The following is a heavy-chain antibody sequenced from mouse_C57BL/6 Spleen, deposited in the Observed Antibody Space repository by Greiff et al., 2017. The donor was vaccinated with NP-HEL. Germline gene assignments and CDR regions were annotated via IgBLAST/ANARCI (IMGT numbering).Heavy chain of an antibody. CDR1: LFTFIIYS. Sequence: LFHPLFSLKLSFSSSLFTFIIYSISCFLHTPEKSLEWFATIIYFGSYTYYPDNVKCRFTISRDNAKNNLYLQMSHLKSEDTAMYYCAPVGDWDVFAYW. V-gene: IGHV5-4*01. D-gene: IGHD4-1*01. CDR3: APVGDWDVFAY. CDR2: IIYFGSYT. J-gene: IGHJ3*01.